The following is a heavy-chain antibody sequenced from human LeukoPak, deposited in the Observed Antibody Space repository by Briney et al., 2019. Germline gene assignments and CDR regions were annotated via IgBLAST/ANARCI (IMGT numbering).Heavy chain of an antibody. Sequence: SGPTLVDPTQTLTLTCTFSGFSLTSSGVGVAWIRQTPGTALEWLALIYWNDDKRYSPSLKSRLSITMDTSKNQVVLTMTNMDPVDTGTYYCAHRLGYCDTTTCYSNWFDPWGQGTLVTVSS. CDR1: GFSLTSSGVG. J-gene: IGHJ5*02. D-gene: IGHD2-2*02. V-gene: IGHV2-5*01. CDR3: AHRLGYCDTTTCYSNWFDP. CDR2: IYWNDDK.